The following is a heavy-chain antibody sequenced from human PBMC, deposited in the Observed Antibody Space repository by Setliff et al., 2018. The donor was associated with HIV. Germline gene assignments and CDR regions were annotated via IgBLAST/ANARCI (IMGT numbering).Heavy chain of an antibody. J-gene: IGHJ3*02. V-gene: IGHV4-34*01. CDR3: VRLADAFDI. CDR1: GGSFSGYY. CDR2: IYYSGST. Sequence: SETLSLTCAVYGGSFSGYYWSWIRQPPGKGLEWIGSIYYSGSTYYNPSLKSRVTISVDTSKNQFSLKLSSVTAADTAVYYCVRLADAFDIWGQGTMVTVSS. D-gene: IGHD6-19*01.